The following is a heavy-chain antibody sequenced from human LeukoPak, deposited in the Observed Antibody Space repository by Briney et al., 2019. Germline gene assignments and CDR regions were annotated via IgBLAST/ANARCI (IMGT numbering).Heavy chain of an antibody. J-gene: IGHJ6*03. V-gene: IGHV3-23*01. CDR3: AKDTSLNYSSSWYWAHYYYYYMDV. CDR1: GFTFSSYA. D-gene: IGHD6-13*01. Sequence: GWSLRLSCAASGFTFSSYAMSWVRQAAGKGRDWVSSISGSGGSTYYADSVKGRFTISRDNSKNTLYLQMNSLRAEDTAVYYCAKDTSLNYSSSWYWAHYYYYYMDVWGKGTTVTVSS. CDR2: ISGSGGST.